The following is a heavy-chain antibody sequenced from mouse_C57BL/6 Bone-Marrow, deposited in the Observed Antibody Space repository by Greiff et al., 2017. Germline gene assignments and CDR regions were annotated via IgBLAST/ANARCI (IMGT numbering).Heavy chain of an antibody. CDR3: ARRIYDGYYWWAY. CDR1: GYTFTDYY. CDR2: INPNNGGT. Sequence: EVQLQQSGPELVKPGASVKISCKASGYTFTDYYMNWVKQSHGKSLEWIGDINPNNGGTSYNQKFKGKATLTVDKSSSTAYMELRSLTSEDSAVXYCARRIYDGYYWWAYWGQGTLVTVSA. D-gene: IGHD2-3*01. V-gene: IGHV1-26*01. J-gene: IGHJ3*01.